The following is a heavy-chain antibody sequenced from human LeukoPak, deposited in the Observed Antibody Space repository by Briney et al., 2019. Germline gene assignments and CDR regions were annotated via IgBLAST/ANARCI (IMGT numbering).Heavy chain of an antibody. CDR1: GGSISSSNW. V-gene: IGHV4-4*02. J-gene: IGHJ4*02. CDR2: IYHSGST. D-gene: IGHD3-16*01. CDR3: ARHSNLGGGFFDY. Sequence: SETLSLTCAVSGGSISSSNWWSWVRQPPGKGLEWIGEIYHSGSTNYNSSLKSRVTISVDTSKNHLSLKLSSVTAADTAVYYCARHSNLGGGFFDYWGQGSLVTVSS.